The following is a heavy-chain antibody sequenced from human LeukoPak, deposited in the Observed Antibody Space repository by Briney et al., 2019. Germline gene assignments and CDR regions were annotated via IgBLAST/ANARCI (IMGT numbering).Heavy chain of an antibody. J-gene: IGHJ4*02. Sequence: PGGSPRLSCAAPGLTFTNAWMSWVRQAPGKGLEWVGRIKSKSDGGTTDYAAPVKGRFTISRDDSKNTLYLQMNSLKTEDTAVYYCVDTPFDYWGQGTLVTVSS. V-gene: IGHV3-15*01. CDR2: IKSKSDGGTT. CDR1: GLTFTNAW. CDR3: VDTPFDY. D-gene: IGHD5-18*01.